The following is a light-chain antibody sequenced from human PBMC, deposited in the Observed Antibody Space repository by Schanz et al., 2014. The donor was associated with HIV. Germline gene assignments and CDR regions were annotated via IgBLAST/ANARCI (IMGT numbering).Light chain of an antibody. CDR1: QSISSSL. V-gene: IGKV3-20*01. Sequence: IVLTQSPGTLSLSPGERGTLSCRASQSISSSLLAWYQHKPGQAPRLLIYGASSRATGIPDRFSGSGSGTDFTLTISSLEPEDFAVYFCQYFGNSGGTFGGGTKVEIK. CDR3: QYFGNSGGT. CDR2: GAS. J-gene: IGKJ4*01.